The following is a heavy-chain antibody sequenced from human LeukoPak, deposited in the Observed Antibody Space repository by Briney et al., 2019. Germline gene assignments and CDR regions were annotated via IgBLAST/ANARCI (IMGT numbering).Heavy chain of an antibody. CDR3: ARALSLLGFGGDDAFDI. V-gene: IGHV1-2*02. D-gene: IGHD3-10*01. J-gene: IGHJ3*02. CDR1: GYTFTGYY. Sequence: ASVTVSCKASGYTFTGYYMHWVRQAPGPGLEGMGWINPNSGGTNYAQKFQGRVTMTRDTTISTAYMELSRLRSDDTAVYYCARALSLLGFGGDDAFDIWGQGTMVTVSS. CDR2: INPNSGGT.